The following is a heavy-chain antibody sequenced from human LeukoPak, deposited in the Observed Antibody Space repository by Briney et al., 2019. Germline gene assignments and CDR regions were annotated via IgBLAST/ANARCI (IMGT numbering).Heavy chain of an antibody. V-gene: IGHV1-18*01. J-gene: IGHJ6*04. CDR1: GYTFTSYA. Sequence: EASVKLSCKASGYTFTSYAISWVRQAPGQGLEWGGWISAYNGNTNHAQKLQGRVTITTAKSTNTAYMQLSSLRSEDTAVYYCARDHPRSIAVAGRYYHYGMDVRGEGTTVSLPS. D-gene: IGHD6-19*01. CDR3: ARDHPRSIAVAGRYYHYGMDV. CDR2: ISAYNGNT.